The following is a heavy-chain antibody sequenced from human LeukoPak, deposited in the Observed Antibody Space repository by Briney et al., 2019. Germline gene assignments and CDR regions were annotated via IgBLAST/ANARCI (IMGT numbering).Heavy chain of an antibody. D-gene: IGHD3-10*01. CDR2: IWYDGSNK. CDR1: GFTFSSYG. V-gene: IGHV3-33*01. CDR3: ARGFENADTSAFDI. Sequence: GGSLRLSCAASGFTFSSYGMHWVRQAPGKGLEWVAVIWYDGSNKYYADSVKGRFTISRDNSKNTLYLQMNSLRAEDTAEYYCARGFENADTSAFDIWGQGTMVTVSS. J-gene: IGHJ3*02.